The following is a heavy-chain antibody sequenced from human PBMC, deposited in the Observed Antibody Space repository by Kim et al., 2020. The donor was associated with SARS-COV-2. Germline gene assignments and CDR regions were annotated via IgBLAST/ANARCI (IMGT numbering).Heavy chain of an antibody. CDR3: ARVDLAAAGTADY. D-gene: IGHD6-13*01. J-gene: IGHJ4*02. Sequence: SETLSLTCAVYGGSFSGYYWSWIRQPPGKGLEWIGEINHSGSTNYNPSLKSRVTISVDTSKNQFSLKLSSVTAADTAVYYCARVDLAAAGTADYWGQGTLVTVSS. V-gene: IGHV4-34*01. CDR2: INHSGST. CDR1: GGSFSGYY.